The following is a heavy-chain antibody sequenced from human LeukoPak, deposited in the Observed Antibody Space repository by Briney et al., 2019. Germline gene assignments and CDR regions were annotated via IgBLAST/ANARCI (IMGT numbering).Heavy chain of an antibody. J-gene: IGHJ4*02. CDR1: GGSISGSY. Sequence: SETLSLTCTVSGGSISGSYWSWIRQPPGKGLEWIGEINHSGSTNYNPSLKSRVTISVDTPKNQFSLKLSSVTAADTAVYYCARGHSSGRYYYDSSGYYGRYYFDYWGQGTLVTVSS. V-gene: IGHV4-34*01. CDR2: INHSGST. D-gene: IGHD3-22*01. CDR3: ARGHSSGRYYYDSSGYYGRYYFDY.